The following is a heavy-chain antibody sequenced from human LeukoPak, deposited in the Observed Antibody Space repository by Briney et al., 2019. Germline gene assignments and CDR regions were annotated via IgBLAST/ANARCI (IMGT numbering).Heavy chain of an antibody. Sequence: GGSPRLSCAASGFTVSSNYMSWVRQAPGKGLEWVSVIYSGGSTYYADSVKGRFTISRDNSKNTLYLQMNSLRAEDTAVYYCARYSSSWYEVDYWGQGTLVTVSS. CDR1: GFTVSSNY. CDR3: ARYSSSWYEVDY. V-gene: IGHV3-53*01. D-gene: IGHD6-13*01. CDR2: IYSGGST. J-gene: IGHJ4*02.